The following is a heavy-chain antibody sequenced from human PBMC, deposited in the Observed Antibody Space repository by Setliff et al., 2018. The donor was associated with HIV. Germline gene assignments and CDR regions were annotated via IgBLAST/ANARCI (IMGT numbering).Heavy chain of an antibody. CDR3: ARGTTESCDY. CDR2: INPGTGST. D-gene: IGHD4-17*01. J-gene: IGHJ4*02. CDR1: GYIFTSYY. V-gene: IGHV1-46*01. Sequence: ASVKVSCKASGYIFTSYYLHWVRQVPGQGLEWMGIINPGTGSTTYAQKFQGRDTMTWDMSTTTLSMELGSLTSEDTAVFYCARGTTESCDYWGQGTLVTVSS.